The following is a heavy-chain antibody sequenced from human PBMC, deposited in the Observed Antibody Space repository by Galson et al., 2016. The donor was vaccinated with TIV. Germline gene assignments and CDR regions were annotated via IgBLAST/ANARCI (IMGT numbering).Heavy chain of an antibody. Sequence: QSGAEVKKPGESLKISCKHSGYGFVDYWIVWVRQRPGKGLEWMGIVYLGDSVTRYSPSFQGQVAISADKPSNTAYLQWSSLQASDTAMYYCARTAGGIDQWGQGTLVTVSS. D-gene: IGHD1-26*01. CDR3: ARTAGGIDQ. J-gene: IGHJ4*02. CDR1: GYGFVDYW. CDR2: VYLGDSVT. V-gene: IGHV5-51*01.